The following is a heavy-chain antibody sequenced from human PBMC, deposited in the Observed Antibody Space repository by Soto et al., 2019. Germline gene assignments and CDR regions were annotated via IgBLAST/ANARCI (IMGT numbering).Heavy chain of an antibody. CDR2: INPSGGST. J-gene: IGHJ4*02. D-gene: IGHD2-15*01. Sequence: ASLKVSCKSSGYTFTSYYIHWVRQAPGQGLEWMGIINPSGGSTSYAQKFQGRVTITRDTSASTAYMELSSLRSEDTAVYYCARDLGGWPDYWGQGTLVTVSS. CDR3: ARDLGGWPDY. CDR1: GYTFTSYY. V-gene: IGHV1-46*01.